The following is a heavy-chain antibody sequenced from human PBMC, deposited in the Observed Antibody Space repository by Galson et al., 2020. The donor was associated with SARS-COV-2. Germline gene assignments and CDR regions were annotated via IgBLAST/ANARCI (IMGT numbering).Heavy chain of an antibody. CDR3: ARQILTGYYSFYYFDF. CDR2: IYSTESN. Sequence: SETLSLTCTVSGGSISSSNYYWGWVRQPPGEGLEWIGSIYSTESNYYNPSLTSRVTMSVDTSRYQFSLKLSSVTAADTAVYYCARQILTGYYSFYYFDFGGQGTLVTVSS. CDR1: GGSISSSNYY. V-gene: IGHV4-39*01. J-gene: IGHJ4*02. D-gene: IGHD3-9*01.